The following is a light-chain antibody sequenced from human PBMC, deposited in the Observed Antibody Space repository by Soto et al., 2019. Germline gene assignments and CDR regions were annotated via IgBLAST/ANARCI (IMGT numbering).Light chain of an antibody. CDR2: DNN. CDR3: QSYDSRLSGSV. V-gene: IGLV1-40*01. Sequence: QSVLTQPPSVSGAPGQRVTISCTGSSSNIGAGYDVHWYQQLPGTAPKLLIYDNNNRPSGVPDRFSGSKSGTSASLAITGLQAEDEADYYCQSYDSRLSGSVFGGGTQLTAL. J-gene: IGLJ7*02. CDR1: SSNIGAGYD.